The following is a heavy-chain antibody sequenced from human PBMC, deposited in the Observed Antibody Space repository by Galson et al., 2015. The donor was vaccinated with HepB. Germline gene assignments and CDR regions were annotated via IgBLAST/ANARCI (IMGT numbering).Heavy chain of an antibody. J-gene: IGHJ3*02. V-gene: IGHV3-9*01. D-gene: IGHD3-10*01. CDR1: GFTFDDYA. Sequence: SLRLSCAASGFTFDDYAMHWVRQAPGKGLEWVSGINWDSGGIGYADSVKGRFTISRDNAKNSLYLQMNSLRVDDTALYYCAKSIGAAIWFVDAFDIWGQGTMVAVSS. CDR3: AKSIGAAIWFVDAFDI. CDR2: INWDSGGI.